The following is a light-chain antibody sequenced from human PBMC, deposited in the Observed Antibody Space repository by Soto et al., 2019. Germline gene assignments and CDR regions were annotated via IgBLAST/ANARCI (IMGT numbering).Light chain of an antibody. J-gene: IGLJ1*01. V-gene: IGLV2-14*01. CDR1: SSDVGGYNY. CDR3: SSYTITDTYV. Sequence: QSVLTQPASVSGSPGQSITISCTGTSSDVGGYNYASWYQQHPGKAPKLMIYEVSNRPSGVSNRFSGSKSGNTASLTISGVQAEEEADYYCSSYTITDTYVFGTGTKVTVL. CDR2: EVS.